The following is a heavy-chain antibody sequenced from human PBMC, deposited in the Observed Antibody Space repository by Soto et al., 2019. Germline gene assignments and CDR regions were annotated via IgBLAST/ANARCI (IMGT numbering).Heavy chain of an antibody. CDR3: AKDLEVSSCWYREPFDY. Sequence: GGSLRLSCAASGFTFSSYAMSWVRQAPGKGLEWVSAISGSGGSTYYADSVKGRFTISRENSKNTLYLQMNSLRAEDTAVYYCAKDLEVSSCWYREPFDYWGQGTLVTVSS. CDR1: GFTFSSYA. CDR2: ISGSGGST. V-gene: IGHV3-23*01. D-gene: IGHD6-19*01. J-gene: IGHJ4*02.